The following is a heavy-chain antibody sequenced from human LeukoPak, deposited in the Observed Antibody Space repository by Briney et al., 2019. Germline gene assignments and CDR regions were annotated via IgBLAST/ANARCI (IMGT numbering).Heavy chain of an antibody. J-gene: IGHJ5*02. V-gene: IGHV3-53*01. CDR3: VRDLT. CDR2: IYAGGST. CDR1: GFTVSSNH. Sequence: GGSLRLSCAASGFTVSSNHMTWVRQAPGKGPEWVSVIYAGGSTYSAASVKGRFTISRDTSKNTVFLQMNSPRAEDTAMYYCVRDLTWGQGTLVTVSS.